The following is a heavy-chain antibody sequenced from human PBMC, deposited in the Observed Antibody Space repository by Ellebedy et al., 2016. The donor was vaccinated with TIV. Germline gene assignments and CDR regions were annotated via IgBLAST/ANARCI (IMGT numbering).Heavy chain of an antibody. CDR2: ISGDNGNT. D-gene: IGHD4-17*01. Sequence: ASVKVSCXTSGYTFTSYGVNWVRQAPGQGLEWMGWISGDNGNTNYAQKLQVRVTMTTDTSTNTAYMELSSLRSEDTAVYYCATAQENDYGDPDLAEYFQHWGQGTLVTVSS. CDR1: GYTFTSYG. J-gene: IGHJ1*01. CDR3: ATAQENDYGDPDLAEYFQH. V-gene: IGHV1-18*01.